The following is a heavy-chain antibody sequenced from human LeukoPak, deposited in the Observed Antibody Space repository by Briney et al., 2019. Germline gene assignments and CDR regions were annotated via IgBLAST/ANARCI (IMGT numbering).Heavy chain of an antibody. CDR1: GFTFSSYG. CDR3: ARGYGDYDGDY. V-gene: IGHV3-33*01. D-gene: IGHD4-17*01. Sequence: GGSLRLSCAASGFTFSSYGMHWVRQAPGKGLEWVAVIWYDGSNKYYADSVKGRFTISRDNSKNTLYLQMNSLRAEGTAAYYCARGYGDYDGDYWGQGTLVTVSS. CDR2: IWYDGSNK. J-gene: IGHJ4*02.